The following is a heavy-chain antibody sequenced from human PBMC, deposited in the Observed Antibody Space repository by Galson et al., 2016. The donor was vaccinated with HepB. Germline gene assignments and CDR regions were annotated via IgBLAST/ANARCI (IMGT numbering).Heavy chain of an antibody. CDR3: ARARDYYFYSMDV. J-gene: IGHJ6*02. Sequence: SVKVSCKASGYTFTTYGISWVRQAPGQGLEWMGWITTVTGNTNYAQKFQGRVTMTTDPSTNTAYMGLRSLRSDDTAVYYCARARDYYFYSMDVWGQGTTVTVSS. CDR1: GYTFTTYG. V-gene: IGHV1-18*01. CDR2: ITTVTGNT.